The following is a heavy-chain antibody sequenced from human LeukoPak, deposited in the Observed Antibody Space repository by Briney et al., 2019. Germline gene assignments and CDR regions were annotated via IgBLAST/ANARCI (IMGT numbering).Heavy chain of an antibody. J-gene: IGHJ4*02. Sequence: PGGSLRLSCAASGFTFSSYAMHWVRQAPGKGLEWVAVISYDGSNKYYADSVKGRFTISRDNSKNTLYLQMNSLRAEDTAVYYCARSPTYSSGWGIFDYWGQGTLVTVSS. CDR2: ISYDGSNK. CDR1: GFTFSSYA. V-gene: IGHV3-30*04. CDR3: ARSPTYSSGWGIFDY. D-gene: IGHD6-19*01.